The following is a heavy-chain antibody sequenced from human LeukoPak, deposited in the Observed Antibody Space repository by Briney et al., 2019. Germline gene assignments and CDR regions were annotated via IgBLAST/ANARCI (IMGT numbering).Heavy chain of an antibody. J-gene: IGHJ4*02. CDR1: GFTFSSYG. Sequence: PGGSLRLSCSASGFTFSSYGMHWVRQAPGKGLEGVAIIWYDGSNKYYADSVRGRFTISRDNSKNTLYLQMKSLRAEDTAVYYCARDRTRDCSGGSCYRHYFDYWGQGTLVAVSS. D-gene: IGHD2-15*01. CDR2: IWYDGSNK. V-gene: IGHV3-33*01. CDR3: ARDRTRDCSGGSCYRHYFDY.